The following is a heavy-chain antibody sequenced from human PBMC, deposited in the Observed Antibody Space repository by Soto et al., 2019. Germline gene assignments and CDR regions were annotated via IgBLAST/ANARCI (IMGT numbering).Heavy chain of an antibody. D-gene: IGHD2-21*01. Sequence: SEKVSRKVSGYKFTNYAMHWVGQAPGQRLAWVGCINAVNGNTKYSQKFQGRVNITRETSASTAYMELNSLRSKDTDGYSCAIVRGGGDECFDDWG. CDR1: GYKFTNYA. J-gene: IGHJ4*01. CDR3: AIVRGGGDECFDD. V-gene: IGHV1-3*01. CDR2: INAVNGNT.